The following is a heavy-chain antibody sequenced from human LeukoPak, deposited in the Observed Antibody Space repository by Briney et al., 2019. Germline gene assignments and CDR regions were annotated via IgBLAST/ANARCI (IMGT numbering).Heavy chain of an antibody. CDR2: VSSSGSTI. CDR3: AVEGYSGTYDY. D-gene: IGHD1-26*01. J-gene: IGHJ4*02. V-gene: IGHV3-11*01. Sequence: GGSLRLSCAASGFTFSDYYMSWIRQAPGKGLEWVSYVSSSGSTIYYADSVKGRFTISRDNAKNSLYLQMNSLRAEDTAVYYCAVEGYSGTYDYWGQGTLVTVSS. CDR1: GFTFSDYY.